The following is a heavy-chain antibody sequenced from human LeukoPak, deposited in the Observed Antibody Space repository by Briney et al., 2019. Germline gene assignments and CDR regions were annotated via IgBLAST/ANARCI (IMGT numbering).Heavy chain of an antibody. CDR1: GGSISSNY. V-gene: IGHV4-4*09. CDR3: ARRGNWGFFDY. CDR2: INTSGST. D-gene: IGHD7-27*01. J-gene: IGHJ4*02. Sequence: SETLSVTCTVSGGSISSNYWSWIRQPPGKGLEWIGYINTSGSTNYNPSLKSRVSISLDTSRNQFSLKLTSVTAADTAVYYCARRGNWGFFDYWGQGILVSVSS.